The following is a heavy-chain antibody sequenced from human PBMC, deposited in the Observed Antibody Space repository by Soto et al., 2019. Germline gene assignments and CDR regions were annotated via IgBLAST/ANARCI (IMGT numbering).Heavy chain of an antibody. CDR1: GGTFSSYA. J-gene: IGHJ5*02. D-gene: IGHD3-3*01. Sequence: QVQLVQSGAEVKKPGSSVKVSCKASGGTFSSYAISWVRQAPGQGLEWMGGVIPIFGTANYAQKFQGRVTITADESTSTAYMELSSLRSEDTAVYYCAIGNKARYYDFWSRYYSPDWFDPWGQGTLVTVSS. CDR3: AIGNKARYYDFWSRYYSPDWFDP. V-gene: IGHV1-69*01. CDR2: VIPIFGTA.